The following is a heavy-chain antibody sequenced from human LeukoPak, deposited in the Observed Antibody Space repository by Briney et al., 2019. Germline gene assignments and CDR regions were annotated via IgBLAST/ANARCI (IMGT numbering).Heavy chain of an antibody. CDR3: ARSPFGEYAFDI. Sequence: SETLSLTCTVSGGSISSYYWSWIRQPPEKGLEWIGYIYYSGSTNYNPSLKSRVTISVDTSKNQFSLKLSSVTAADTAVYYCARSPFGEYAFDIWGQGTMVTVSS. CDR2: IYYSGST. V-gene: IGHV4-59*01. D-gene: IGHD3-10*01. J-gene: IGHJ3*02. CDR1: GGSISSYY.